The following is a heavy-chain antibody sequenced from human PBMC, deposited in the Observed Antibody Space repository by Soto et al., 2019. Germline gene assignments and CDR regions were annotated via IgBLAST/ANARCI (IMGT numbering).Heavy chain of an antibody. CDR1: GYTFTGYY. D-gene: IGHD5-18*01. J-gene: IGHJ5*02. V-gene: IGHV1-2*02. CDR2: INPNSGGT. CDR3: AREGYSYGPQWFDP. Sequence: GASVKVSCKASGYTFTGYYMHWVRQAPGQGLEWMGWINPNSGGTNYAQKFQGRVTMTRDTSISTAYMELSRLRSDDTAVYCCAREGYSYGPQWFDPWGQGTLVTVSS.